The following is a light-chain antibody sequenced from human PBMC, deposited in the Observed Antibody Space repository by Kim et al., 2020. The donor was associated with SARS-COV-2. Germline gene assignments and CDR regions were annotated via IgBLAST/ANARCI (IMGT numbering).Light chain of an antibody. CDR1: SSDIGTYRY. Sequence: QSVLTQPASVSGSPGQSITISCTGSSSDIGTYRYVSWYQQHPGKAPKLIIYDVRERPSGVSYRFSGSKSGNTASLTISGLQAEDEGDYYCSSYIRSSSFAFGGGTKVTVL. J-gene: IGLJ3*02. V-gene: IGLV2-14*03. CDR3: SSYIRSSSFA. CDR2: DVR.